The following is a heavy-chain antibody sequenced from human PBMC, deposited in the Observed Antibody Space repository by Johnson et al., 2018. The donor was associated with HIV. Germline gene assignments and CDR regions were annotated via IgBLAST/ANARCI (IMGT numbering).Heavy chain of an antibody. D-gene: IGHD5-18*01. CDR2: IYSGDTT. V-gene: IGHV3-66*01. CDR3: ARAYTYGAFDI. Sequence: EVQLVESGGGLVKPGGSLRLSCAASGFTFSDYYMSWIRQAPGKGLEWVSVIYSGDTTYYAGSVKGRFTISRDNSKNTLYLQMNSLRVDDTAIYYCARAYTYGAFDIWGQGTMVTVSS. J-gene: IGHJ3*02. CDR1: GFTFSDYY.